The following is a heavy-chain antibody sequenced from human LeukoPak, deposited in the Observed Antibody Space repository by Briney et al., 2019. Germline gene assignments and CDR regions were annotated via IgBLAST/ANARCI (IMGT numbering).Heavy chain of an antibody. V-gene: IGHV3-15*01. CDR2: IKSKTDGGTT. Sequence: GGSLRLSCAASGFTFSNAWMSWVRQAPGKGLEWVGRIKSKTDGGTTDYAAPVKGRFTISRDDSKNTLYLQMNSLKTEDTAVYYCTPKLKHYDILTGYYLSEYFQHWGQGTLVTVSS. CDR3: TPKLKHYDILTGYYLSEYFQH. CDR1: GFTFSNAW. J-gene: IGHJ1*01. D-gene: IGHD3-9*01.